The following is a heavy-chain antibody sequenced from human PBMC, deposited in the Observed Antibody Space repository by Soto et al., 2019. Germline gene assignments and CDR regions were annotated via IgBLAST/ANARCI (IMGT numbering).Heavy chain of an antibody. V-gene: IGHV4-34*01. J-gene: IGHJ5*02. CDR3: ARDLAPWIAAAGTEGWFDH. CDR1: GGSFSGYY. D-gene: IGHD6-13*01. CDR2: INHSGST. Sequence: PSETLSLTCAVYGGSFSGYYWSWIRQPPGKGLEWIGEINHSGSTNYNPSLKSRVTISVDTSKNQFSLKLSSVTAADTAVYYCARDLAPWIAAAGTEGWFDHWGQGTLVTVSS.